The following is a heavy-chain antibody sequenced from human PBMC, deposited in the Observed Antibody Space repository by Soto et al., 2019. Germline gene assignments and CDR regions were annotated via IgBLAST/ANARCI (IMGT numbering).Heavy chain of an antibody. J-gene: IGHJ6*03. V-gene: IGHV5-51*01. CDR2: IYPGDSDT. CDR3: ASESAAHTYYYKYRNG. CDR1: AYSFTSYW. Sequence: PGESLKISCKGSAYSFTSYWIGWVRQMPGKGLEWMGIIYPGDSDTRYSPSFQGQVTISADKSISTAYLQWSSLKASDTAMYDCASESAAHTYYYKYRNGRRKGTTVIVPS. D-gene: IGHD6-13*01.